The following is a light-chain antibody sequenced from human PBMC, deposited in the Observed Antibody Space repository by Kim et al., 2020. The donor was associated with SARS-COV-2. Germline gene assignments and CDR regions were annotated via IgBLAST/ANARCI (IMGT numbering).Light chain of an antibody. Sequence: DIQLTQSPSSLSASIGDRVTITCRASQSVGNDLNWFQQRPGKTPKLLIYVATNLHSGVPSRFSGSGSGTDFTLTITSLQPEDFATYFCQQKYNTPLTFGQGTKVDIK. J-gene: IGKJ1*01. CDR1: QSVGND. CDR3: QQKYNTPLT. CDR2: VAT. V-gene: IGKV1-39*01.